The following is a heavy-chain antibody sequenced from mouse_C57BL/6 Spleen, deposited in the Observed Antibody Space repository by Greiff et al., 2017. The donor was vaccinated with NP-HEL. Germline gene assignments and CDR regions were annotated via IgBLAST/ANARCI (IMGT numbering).Heavy chain of an antibody. CDR2: ISYDGSN. D-gene: IGHD2-4*01. CDR1: GYSITSGYY. Sequence: EVKLQESGPGLVKPSQSLSLTCSVTGYSITSGYYWNWIRQFPGNKLEWMGYISYDGSNNYNPSLKNRISITRDTSKNQFFLKLNSVTTEDTATYYCAREGLRRYYAMDYWGQGTSVTVSS. CDR3: AREGLRRYYAMDY. V-gene: IGHV3-6*01. J-gene: IGHJ4*01.